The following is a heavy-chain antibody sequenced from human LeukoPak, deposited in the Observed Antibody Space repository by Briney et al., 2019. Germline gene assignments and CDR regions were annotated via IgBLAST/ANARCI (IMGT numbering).Heavy chain of an antibody. J-gene: IGHJ4*02. D-gene: IGHD1-26*01. Sequence: GGSLRLSCAASGFTFDDYAMHWVRQAPGKGLEWVSGISWNSGSVVYVDSVKGRFTISRDNAKNTLYLQMNSLRAEYTAVYYCAWEFDYWGQGTLVTVSS. CDR3: AWEFDY. CDR1: GFTFDDYA. CDR2: ISWNSGSV. V-gene: IGHV3-9*01.